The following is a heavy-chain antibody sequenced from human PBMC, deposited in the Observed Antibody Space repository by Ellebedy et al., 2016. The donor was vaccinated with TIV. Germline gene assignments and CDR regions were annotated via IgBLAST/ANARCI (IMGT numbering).Heavy chain of an antibody. Sequence: MPSETLSLTCTVSGGSVSSDSYYWSWIRQPQGKGLEWFGYIYDSGSTKYNPSLKGRATISVDTSKNQFSLNLSSVTAADTAVFYCARDWGRHFDNWGQGTLVTVSS. V-gene: IGHV4-61*01. CDR2: IYDSGST. CDR1: GGSVSSDSYY. CDR3: ARDWGRHFDN. J-gene: IGHJ4*02. D-gene: IGHD3-16*01.